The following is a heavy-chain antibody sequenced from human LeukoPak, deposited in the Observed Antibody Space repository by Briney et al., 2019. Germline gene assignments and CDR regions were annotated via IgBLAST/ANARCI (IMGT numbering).Heavy chain of an antibody. V-gene: IGHV1-18*01. CDR2: ISAYNGNT. D-gene: IGHD3-22*01. J-gene: IGHJ4*02. CDR3: ARVRTYYDSSGYYREWGYYFDY. Sequence: ASVKVSCKASGYTFTSYGISWVRQAPGQGLEWMGWISAYNGNTNYAQKLQGRVTMTTDTSTSTAYMELRSLRSDDTAVYYCARVRTYYDSSGYYREWGYYFDYWGQGTLVTVSS. CDR1: GYTFTSYG.